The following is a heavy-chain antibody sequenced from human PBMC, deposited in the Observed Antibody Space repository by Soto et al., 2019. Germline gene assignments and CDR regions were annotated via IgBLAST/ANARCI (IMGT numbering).Heavy chain of an antibody. D-gene: IGHD2-2*01. J-gene: IGHJ5*02. CDR1: GDYIHVGGYY. Sequence: SETLSLTCSVSGDYIHVGGYYWTWIRQRPGKGLEWMGYIYYTGKTYYNPSLESRLTMSVDRSKNQFSLRLTSVTASDTAVYFCGRDLTSNANCIDPWGQGTLVTVSS. CDR3: GRDLTSNANCIDP. CDR2: IYYTGKT. V-gene: IGHV4-31*03.